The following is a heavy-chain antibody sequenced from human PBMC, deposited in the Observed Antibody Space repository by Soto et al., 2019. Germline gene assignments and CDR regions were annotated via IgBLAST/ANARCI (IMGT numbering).Heavy chain of an antibody. D-gene: IGHD2-15*01. Sequence: GASVKVSCKASGYTFTGYYMHWVRQAPGQGLEWMGWINPNSGGTNYAQKFQGWVTMTRDTSISTAYMELSRLRSDDTAVYYCARYCSGGSCYSGGMDVWGQGTKVTVSS. CDR1: GYTFTGYY. CDR2: INPNSGGT. J-gene: IGHJ6*02. V-gene: IGHV1-2*04. CDR3: ARYCSGGSCYSGGMDV.